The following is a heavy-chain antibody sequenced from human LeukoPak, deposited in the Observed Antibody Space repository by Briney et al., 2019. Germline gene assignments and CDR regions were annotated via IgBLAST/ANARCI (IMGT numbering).Heavy chain of an antibody. CDR1: GFTFSSYS. CDR3: ARDQGEELYYFDY. CDR2: ISSSSSYI. Sequence: GGSLRLSCAASGFTFSSYSMNWVRQAPGKGLEWVSSISSSSSYIYYADSVKGRFTISRDNAKNSLYLQMNSLRAEDTAVYYCARDQGEELYYFDYWGQGTLVTVSS. D-gene: IGHD1-26*01. V-gene: IGHV3-21*01. J-gene: IGHJ4*02.